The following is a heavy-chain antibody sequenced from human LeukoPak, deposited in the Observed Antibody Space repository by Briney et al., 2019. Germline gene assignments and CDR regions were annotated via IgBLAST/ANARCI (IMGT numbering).Heavy chain of an antibody. CDR3: ARSATGDYGPFLAEYFQH. V-gene: IGHV3-48*03. CDR2: ITRSGTTI. Sequence: PGGSLRLSCAASGFTFSSYEMNWVRQAPGKGLEWVSYITRSGTTIYYADSVKGRFTISRDNVKNSLYLQMNSLRAEDTAVYYCARSATGDYGPFLAEYFQHWGQGTLVTVSS. D-gene: IGHD4-17*01. J-gene: IGHJ1*01. CDR1: GFTFSSYE.